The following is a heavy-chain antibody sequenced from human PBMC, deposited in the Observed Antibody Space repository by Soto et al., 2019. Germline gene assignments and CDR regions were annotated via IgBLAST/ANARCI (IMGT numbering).Heavy chain of an antibody. Sequence: SETWSLTGTVSGAAIDSHDWSWIRQPPGKGLEWMGQGFYSGSTNYNPSLTSRVIISINTYTQQFSLKLTSVSAPDPAVYYSASSFMLLVDYFDSWGQGTLVTVSS. CDR1: GAAIDSHD. J-gene: IGHJ4*02. V-gene: IGHV4-59*11. CDR2: GFYSGST. CDR3: ASSFMLLVDYFDS. D-gene: IGHD3-16*01.